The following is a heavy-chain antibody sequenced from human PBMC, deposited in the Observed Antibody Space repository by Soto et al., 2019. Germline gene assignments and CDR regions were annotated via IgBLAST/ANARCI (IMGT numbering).Heavy chain of an antibody. J-gene: IGHJ4*02. D-gene: IGHD2-15*01. CDR1: GFTFSNYW. V-gene: IGHV3-7*01. CDR3: SRDVVVGAKALNY. CDR2: IKEDGSEK. Sequence: LRLSCAASGFTFSNYWMTWVRQAPGKGLEWVANIKEDGSEKHYVDSVKGRFTISRDNAKNSLYLQMNSLRVEDTAVYFCSRDVVVGAKALNYWGQGALVTVYS.